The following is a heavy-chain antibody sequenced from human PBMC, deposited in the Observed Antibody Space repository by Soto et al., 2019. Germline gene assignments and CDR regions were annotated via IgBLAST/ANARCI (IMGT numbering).Heavy chain of an antibody. CDR3: ALTTSNCGL. J-gene: IGHJ2*01. Sequence: EVQLVESGGGLVQPGGSLRLSCAASGFAFSGYWINWVRQAPGKGLEWVANIKQDGSEKNYVDSVKGRFTLSRDNAKNSLYLQMNSLRAEDAAVYYCALTTSNCGLWGRGALVTVSS. D-gene: IGHD4-17*01. V-gene: IGHV3-7*05. CDR1: GFAFSGYW. CDR2: IKQDGSEK.